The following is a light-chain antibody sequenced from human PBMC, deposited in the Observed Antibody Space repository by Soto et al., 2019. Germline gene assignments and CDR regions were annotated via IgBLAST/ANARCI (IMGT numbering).Light chain of an antibody. CDR3: QTWGTGLLV. Sequence: QPVLTQSPSASASLGASVKLTCTLSSGHSSYAIAWHQQQPEKSPRYLMKLNSDGSHSKGDGIPDRFSGSSSGAERYLTISSLQSDDEADYYCQTWGTGLLVFGGGTKLTVL. CDR2: LNSDGSH. V-gene: IGLV4-69*01. J-gene: IGLJ3*02. CDR1: SGHSSYA.